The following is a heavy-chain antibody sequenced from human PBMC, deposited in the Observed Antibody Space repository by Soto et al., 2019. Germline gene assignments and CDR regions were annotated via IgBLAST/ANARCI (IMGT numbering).Heavy chain of an antibody. CDR2: VYPSESYV. CDR3: TKGATSPFHS. Sequence: EFMKISFPGTGYRFSSSRSGSVRPKPGKGLEWLGNVYPSESYVKYSPDFEAQVTISPDNSINTACLQLLNLNASDTANYCCTKGATSPFHSWGQGTRVTVSS. D-gene: IGHD3-16*01. V-gene: IGHV5-51*01. CDR1: GYRFSSSR. J-gene: IGHJ4*02.